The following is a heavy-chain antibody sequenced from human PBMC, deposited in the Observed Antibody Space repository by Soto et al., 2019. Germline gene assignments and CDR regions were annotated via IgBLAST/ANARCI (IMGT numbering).Heavy chain of an antibody. J-gene: IGHJ4*02. V-gene: IGHV3-74*01. D-gene: IGHD6-13*01. CDR2: INSDGSTT. Sequence: GWSLGLSCAASGFTFSSYWMHWVRRAPGRGQVWVSHINSDGSTTSYADSVEGRFTISRDNAKNTLYLQMNSLRAEDTAVYYFVREEIGMGIDYWGLGILVTVFS. CDR3: VREEIGMGIDY. CDR1: GFTFSSYW.